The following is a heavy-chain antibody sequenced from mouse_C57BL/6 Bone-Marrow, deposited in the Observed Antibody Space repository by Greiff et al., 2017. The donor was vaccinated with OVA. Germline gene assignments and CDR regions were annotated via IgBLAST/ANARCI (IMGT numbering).Heavy chain of an antibody. CDR3: ALTGTSFDY. D-gene: IGHD4-1*01. Sequence: EVMLVESGGGLVKPGGSLKLSCAASGFTFSSYAMSWVRQTPEKRLEWVATISDGGSYTYYPDNVKGRFTISRDNAKNNLYLQMSHLKSEDTAMYYCALTGTSFDYWGQGTTLTVSS. V-gene: IGHV5-4*03. CDR2: ISDGGSYT. J-gene: IGHJ2*01. CDR1: GFTFSSYA.